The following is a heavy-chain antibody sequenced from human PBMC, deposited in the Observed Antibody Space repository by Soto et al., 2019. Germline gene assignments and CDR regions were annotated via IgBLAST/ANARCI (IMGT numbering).Heavy chain of an antibody. CDR2: ISYDGSNK. D-gene: IGHD5-18*01. Sequence: GGSLRLSCAASGFSFSSYAMHWVRQAPGKGLEWVAVISYDGSNKYYADSVKGRFTISRDNSKNTLYLQMNSLRAEDTAVYYCARDRGIQLWFSYYYYGMDVWGQGTTVTVSS. V-gene: IGHV3-30-3*01. J-gene: IGHJ6*02. CDR3: ARDRGIQLWFSYYYYGMDV. CDR1: GFSFSSYA.